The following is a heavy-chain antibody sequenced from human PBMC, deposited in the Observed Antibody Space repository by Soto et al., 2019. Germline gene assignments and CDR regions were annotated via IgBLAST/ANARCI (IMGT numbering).Heavy chain of an antibody. V-gene: IGHV1-46*01. CDR2: INPSGGST. J-gene: IGHJ6*01. Sequence: ASVKVSFKASGYTFTSYYMHWVRQAPGQGLEWMGIINPSGGSTSYAQKFQGRVTMTRDTSTSTVYMELSSLRSEDTAVYYCARDGVGDTAMGLFYYYGMDVWGQGTTVTVSS. CDR1: GYTFTSYY. CDR3: ARDGVGDTAMGLFYYYGMDV. D-gene: IGHD5-18*01.